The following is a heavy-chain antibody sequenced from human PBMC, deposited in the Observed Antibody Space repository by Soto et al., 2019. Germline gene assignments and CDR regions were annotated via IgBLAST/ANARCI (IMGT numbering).Heavy chain of an antibody. Sequence: VQVVQSGGGLVQPGGSLRLSCAASGFTISTNYMSWVRQAPGKGLEWISITYSGGTTYNADSVKGRFTISTDNSKNTLHLQMNSLRAEDTAVYYCARDLNYWGQGTLVTVSS. J-gene: IGHJ4*02. CDR1: GFTISTNY. CDR2: TYSGGTT. CDR3: ARDLNY. V-gene: IGHV3-66*01.